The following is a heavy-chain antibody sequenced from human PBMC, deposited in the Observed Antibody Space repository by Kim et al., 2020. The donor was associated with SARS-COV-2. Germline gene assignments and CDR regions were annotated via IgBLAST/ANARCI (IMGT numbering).Heavy chain of an antibody. CDR1: GFTFSASH. J-gene: IGHJ4*02. CDR3: TRAAGFDD. Sequence: GGSLRLSCAASGFTFSASHIHWVRQASGRGLEWVGRITDKARSYATAYAASLKGWFTISRDDSGNMAYLQMNSLKTEDTAVYYCTRAAGFDDWGQGTLVTVSS. V-gene: IGHV3-73*01. CDR2: ITDKARSYAT. D-gene: IGHD2-15*01.